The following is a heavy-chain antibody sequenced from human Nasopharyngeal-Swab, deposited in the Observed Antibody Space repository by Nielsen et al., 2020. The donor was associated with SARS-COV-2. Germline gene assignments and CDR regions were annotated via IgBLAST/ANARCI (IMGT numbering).Heavy chain of an antibody. CDR3: ARDLCSGGSCYSDY. CDR2: IYSGGST. D-gene: IGHD2-15*01. Sequence: GESLKISCAASGFTVSSNYMSWVRQAPGKGLEWVSVIYSGGSTYYADSVKGGFTISRDNSKNTLYLQMNSLRAEDTAVYYCARDLCSGGSCYSDYWGQGTLVTVSS. J-gene: IGHJ4*02. V-gene: IGHV3-53*01. CDR1: GFTVSSNY.